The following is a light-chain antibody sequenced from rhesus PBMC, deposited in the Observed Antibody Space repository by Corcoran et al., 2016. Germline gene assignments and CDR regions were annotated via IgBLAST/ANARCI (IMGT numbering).Light chain of an antibody. CDR2: EVS. CDR1: QSLLDSDGYTC. CDR3: MQSIEFPLT. Sequence: DIVMTQTPLSLPVTPGEPASISCRSSQSLLDSDGYTCLDWYLQKPGQFPQLLIYEVSNRVSGVPDRVSGRWAGTDFTLKISRVEAEDVGVYYCMQSIEFPLTFGGGTKVEIK. J-gene: IGKJ4*01. V-gene: IGKV2-90*01.